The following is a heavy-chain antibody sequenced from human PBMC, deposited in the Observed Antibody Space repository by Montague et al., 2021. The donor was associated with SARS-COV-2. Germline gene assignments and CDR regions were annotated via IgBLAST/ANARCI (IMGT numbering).Heavy chain of an antibody. Sequence: SETLFLTCAVYGGSLSGYYWSWIRQPPGEGLEWIAEISHSGSTSYNPSLKSRVTISVDTSKNQFSLKLSSATAADTAAYYCARVPYRLLFVPRYYGMDVWGQGTTVTVSS. CDR2: ISHSGST. CDR3: ARVPYRLLFVPRYYGMDV. CDR1: GGSLSGYY. V-gene: IGHV4-34*01. J-gene: IGHJ6*02. D-gene: IGHD2-2*01.